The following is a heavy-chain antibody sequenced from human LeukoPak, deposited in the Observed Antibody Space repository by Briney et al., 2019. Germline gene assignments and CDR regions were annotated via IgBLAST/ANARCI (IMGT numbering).Heavy chain of an antibody. CDR1: GGTFSSYA. CDR2: IIPILGIA. V-gene: IGHV1-69*04. J-gene: IGHJ6*04. Sequence: SVKVSCKASGGTFSSYAISWVRQAPGQGLEWMGRIIPILGIANYAQKFQGRVTITADKSTSTAYMELSSLRSEDTAVYYCARDEYSSSSVPHVWGKGTTVTVSS. CDR3: ARDEYSSSSVPHV. D-gene: IGHD6-6*01.